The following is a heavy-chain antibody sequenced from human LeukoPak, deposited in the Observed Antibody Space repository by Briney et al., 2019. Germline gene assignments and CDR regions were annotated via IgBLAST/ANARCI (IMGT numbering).Heavy chain of an antibody. CDR2: IYYGGST. Sequence: SETLSLTCTVSGGSISSGDYYWSWIRQPPGKGLEWIGYIYYGGSTYYNPSLKSRVTISVDTSKNQFSLKLSSVTAADTAVYYCARCLRITMVRGVTNWFDPWGQGTLVTVSS. J-gene: IGHJ5*02. V-gene: IGHV4-30-4*01. D-gene: IGHD3-10*01. CDR3: ARCLRITMVRGVTNWFDP. CDR1: GGSISSGDYY.